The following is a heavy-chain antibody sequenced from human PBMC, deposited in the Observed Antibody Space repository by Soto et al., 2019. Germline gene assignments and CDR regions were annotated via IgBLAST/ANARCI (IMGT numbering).Heavy chain of an antibody. CDR1: GGTFSNYA. Sequence: SVKVSRKASGGTFSNYAISWVRQAPGQGLEWMGGIIPIFGTANYAQKFQGRVTITADESTSTAYMELSSLRSEDTAVYYCARGQQLVQGFYYYGMDVWGQGTTVTVS. D-gene: IGHD6-13*01. CDR3: ARGQQLVQGFYYYGMDV. CDR2: IIPIFGTA. J-gene: IGHJ6*02. V-gene: IGHV1-69*13.